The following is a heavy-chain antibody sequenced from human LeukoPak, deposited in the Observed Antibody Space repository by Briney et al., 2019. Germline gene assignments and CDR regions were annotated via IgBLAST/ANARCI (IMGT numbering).Heavy chain of an antibody. D-gene: IGHD5-12*01. Sequence: ASVKVSCKASGYTFTGHFMFWVRQAPGKGLAWMAWINPNSGVTSYAQKFQGRVTLTRDTSINTAYMELSRLRSYDTALYYCARGGAGTAYYDWDFFRFDYWGQGTLVTVSS. CDR1: GYTFTGHF. CDR2: INPNSGVT. CDR3: ARGGAGTAYYDWDFFRFDY. V-gene: IGHV1-2*02. J-gene: IGHJ4*02.